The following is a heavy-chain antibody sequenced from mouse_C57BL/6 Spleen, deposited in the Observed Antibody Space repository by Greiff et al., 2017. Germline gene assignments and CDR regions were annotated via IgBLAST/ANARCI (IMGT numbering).Heavy chain of an antibody. CDR3: ASADWDKSYFDY. CDR2: ISSGGSYT. V-gene: IGHV5-6*02. J-gene: IGHJ2*01. Sequence: DVKLVESGGDLVKPGGSLKLSCAASGFTFSSYGMSWVRQTPDKRLEWVATISSGGSYTYYPDSVKGRFTISRDNAKNTLYLQMSSLKSEDTAMDYCASADWDKSYFDYWGQGTTRTVSS. CDR1: GFTFSSYG. D-gene: IGHD4-1*01.